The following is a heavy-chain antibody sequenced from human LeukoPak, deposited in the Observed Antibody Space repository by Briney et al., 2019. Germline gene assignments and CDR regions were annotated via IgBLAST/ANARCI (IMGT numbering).Heavy chain of an antibody. J-gene: IGHJ4*02. CDR3: AKGSLHGQLVVSRLLDY. CDR1: GFTFSSYA. CDR2: ISGSGGST. Sequence: PGGSLRLSCAASGFTFSSYAMSWVRQAPGKGLEWVSAISGSGGSTYYADSVKGRFTTSRDNSKNTLYLQMNSLRAEDTAVYYCAKGSLHGQLVVSRLLDYWGQGTLVTVSS. D-gene: IGHD6-6*01. V-gene: IGHV3-23*01.